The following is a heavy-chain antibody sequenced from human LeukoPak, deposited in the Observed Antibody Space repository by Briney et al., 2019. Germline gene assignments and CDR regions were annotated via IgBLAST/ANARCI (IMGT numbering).Heavy chain of an antibody. Sequence: GGSLRLSCAASGFTFSNAWKSWVRQAPGKGLEWVGRIKSKTDGGTTDYAAPVKGRFTISRDDSKNTLYLQMNSLKTEDTAVYYCTTAKTWELLDYWGQGTLVTVSS. CDR2: IKSKTDGGTT. J-gene: IGHJ4*02. D-gene: IGHD1-26*01. V-gene: IGHV3-15*01. CDR3: TTAKTWELLDY. CDR1: GFTFSNAW.